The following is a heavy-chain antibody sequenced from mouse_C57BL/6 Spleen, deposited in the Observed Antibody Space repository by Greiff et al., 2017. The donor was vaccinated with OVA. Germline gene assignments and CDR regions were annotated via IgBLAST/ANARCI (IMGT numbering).Heavy chain of an antibody. CDR1: GFTFSSYA. V-gene: IGHV5-4*01. J-gene: IGHJ4*01. D-gene: IGHD4-1*01. CDR2: ISDGGSYT. Sequence: EVKLMESGGGLVKPGGSLKLSCAASGFTFSSYAMSWVRQTPEKRLEWVATISDGGSYTYYPDNVKGRFTISRDNAKNNLYLQMSHLKSEDTAMYYCARDRGTGRGGLDYWGQGTSVTVSS. CDR3: ARDRGTGRGGLDY.